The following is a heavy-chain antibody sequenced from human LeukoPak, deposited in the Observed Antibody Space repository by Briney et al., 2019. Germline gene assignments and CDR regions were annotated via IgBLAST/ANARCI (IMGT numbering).Heavy chain of an antibody. CDR1: GGSFSGYY. Sequence: SETLSLTCAVYGGSFSGYYWSWIRQPPGKGLEWIGEIDHSGSTNYNPSLKSRVTISVDTSKNQFSLKLSSVTAADTAVYYCARAPDIVVVPAATPVIYYYYGMDVWGQGTTVTVSS. CDR3: ARAPDIVVVPAATPVIYYYYGMDV. D-gene: IGHD2-2*01. J-gene: IGHJ6*02. CDR2: IDHSGST. V-gene: IGHV4-34*01.